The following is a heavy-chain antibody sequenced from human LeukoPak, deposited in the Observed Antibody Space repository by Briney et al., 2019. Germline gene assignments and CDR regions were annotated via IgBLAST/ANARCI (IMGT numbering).Heavy chain of an antibody. V-gene: IGHV4-59*01. CDR3: ARTQGYCSGGSCYYYYGMDV. CDR1: GGSISSYY. CDR2: IYYSGST. D-gene: IGHD2-15*01. J-gene: IGHJ6*04. Sequence: PSETLSLTCTVSGGSISSYYWSWIRQPPGKGLEWIGYIYYSGSTNYNPSLKSRVTISVDTSKNQFSLKLSSVTAADTAVYYCARTQGYCSGGSCYYYYGMDVWGKGTTVTVSS.